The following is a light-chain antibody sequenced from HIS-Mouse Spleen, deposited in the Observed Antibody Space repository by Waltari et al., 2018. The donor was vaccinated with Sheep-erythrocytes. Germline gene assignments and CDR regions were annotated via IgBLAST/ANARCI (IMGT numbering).Light chain of an antibody. J-gene: IGLJ2*01. CDR3: AAWDDSLNGVV. V-gene: IGLV1-44*01. Sequence: QSVLTQPPSASGTPGQRVTISCSGSSSNIGSNTVNWSQQLPGTAPKLLIYSNNRRPSGVPDRFSGSKSGTSASLAISGLQSEDEADYYCAAWDDSLNGVVFGGGTKLTVL. CDR2: SNN. CDR1: SSNIGSNT.